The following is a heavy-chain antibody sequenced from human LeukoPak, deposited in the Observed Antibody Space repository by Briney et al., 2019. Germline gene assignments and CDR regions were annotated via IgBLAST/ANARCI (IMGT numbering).Heavy chain of an antibody. D-gene: IGHD3-16*01. CDR2: IKEDGSER. V-gene: IGHV3-7*03. CDR3: ARGGGLDV. Sequence: GGSLRLSCEGSAFIFSGHWMNWVRQTPGKGPEWVASIKEDGSERQYVDSVKGRFSISRDSAKNPLYLQMSNLRAEDTAVYFCARGGGLDVWGQGATVTVSS. J-gene: IGHJ6*02. CDR1: AFIFSGHW.